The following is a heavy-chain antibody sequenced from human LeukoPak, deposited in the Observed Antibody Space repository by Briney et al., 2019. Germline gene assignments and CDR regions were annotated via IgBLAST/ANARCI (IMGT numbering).Heavy chain of an antibody. CDR3: AKDFIRFLEWSDDAFDI. CDR2: ISGSGGST. CDR1: GFTFSSYS. V-gene: IGHV3-23*01. D-gene: IGHD3-3*01. J-gene: IGHJ3*02. Sequence: PGGSLRLSCAASGFTFSSYSMNWVRQAPGKGLEWVSAISGSGGSTYYADSVKGRFTISRDNSKNTLYLQMNSLRAEDTAVYYCAKDFIRFLEWSDDAFDIWGQGTMVTVSS.